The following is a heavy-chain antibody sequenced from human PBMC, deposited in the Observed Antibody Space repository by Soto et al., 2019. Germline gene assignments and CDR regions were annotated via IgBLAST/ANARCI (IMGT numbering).Heavy chain of an antibody. V-gene: IGHV5-51*01. CDR2: IDPGDSDT. CDR3: AAAITTFDVVLYY. CDR1: GYSFSSYW. Sequence: GESLKISCKGSGYSFSSYWIGWVRQMPGKGLEWMGIIDPGDSDTEYRPPFQGQVTISADRSISTAYLQRSSLKASDTAVYFCAAAITTFDVVLYYWGQGTLVTVSS. D-gene: IGHD3-3*01. J-gene: IGHJ4*02.